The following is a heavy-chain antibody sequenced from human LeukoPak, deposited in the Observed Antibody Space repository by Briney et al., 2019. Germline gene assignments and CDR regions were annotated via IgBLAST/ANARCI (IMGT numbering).Heavy chain of an antibody. CDR2: MNPNSGNT. Sequence: GASVKVSCKASGYTFTSYDINWVRQATGQGLEWMGWMNPNSGNTGYAQKFQGRVTMTRNTSISTAYMELSSLRSEDTAVYYCAREYNSKLFLYYGSGSYRFDPWGQGTLVTVSS. J-gene: IGHJ5*02. CDR3: AREYNSKLFLYYGSGSYRFDP. D-gene: IGHD3-10*01. CDR1: GYTFTSYD. V-gene: IGHV1-8*01.